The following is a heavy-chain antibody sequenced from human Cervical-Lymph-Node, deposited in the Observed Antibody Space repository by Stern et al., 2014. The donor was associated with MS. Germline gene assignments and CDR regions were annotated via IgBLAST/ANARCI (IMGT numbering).Heavy chain of an antibody. V-gene: IGHV1-8*01. Sequence: VHLVESGAEVKKPGASVKVSCKASGYTFTSYDINWVRQATGQGPEWMGWMNPNSGHTGYAQKFQGRVTMTRNTSISTVNMELSSLRSEDTAVYYCARGYYDSSGPAGFDSWGRGTLVTVSS. CDR2: MNPNSGHT. D-gene: IGHD3-22*01. CDR3: ARGYYDSSGPAGFDS. CDR1: GYTFTSYD. J-gene: IGHJ4*02.